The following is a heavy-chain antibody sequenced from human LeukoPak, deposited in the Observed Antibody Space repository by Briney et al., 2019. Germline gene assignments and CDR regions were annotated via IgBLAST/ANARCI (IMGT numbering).Heavy chain of an antibody. CDR2: INPNTGGT. D-gene: IGHD5-24*01. CDR1: GYTFTGYY. CDR3: ATLGWLQPADFFDH. Sequence: ASVKVSCKASGYTFTGYYMHWVRQAPGQGLEWMGWINPNTGGTNHVQKFQGRVTMTRDTSISTAYMELSRLRSDDTAVYYCATLGWLQPADFFDHWGQGTLVTVSS. J-gene: IGHJ4*02. V-gene: IGHV1-2*02.